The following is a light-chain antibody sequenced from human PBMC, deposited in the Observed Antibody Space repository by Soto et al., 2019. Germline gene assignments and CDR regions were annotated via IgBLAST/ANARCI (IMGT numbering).Light chain of an antibody. CDR3: QQANSFPLT. CDR2: VAS. Sequence: DIQMTQSPSSVSASVGDRVNITCRASQVISSWLAWYQQKPGKAPKLLIYVASTLQTGVPSRFSGSGSGTDFSLTISSLQPDDSATYFCQQANSFPLTFGGGTKVEIK. V-gene: IGKV1-12*01. CDR1: QVISSW. J-gene: IGKJ4*01.